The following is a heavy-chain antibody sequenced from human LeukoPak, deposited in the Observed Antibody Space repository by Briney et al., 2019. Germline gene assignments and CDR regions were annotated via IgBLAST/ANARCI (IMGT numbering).Heavy chain of an antibody. CDR2: IKSKVDGGTT. CDR1: GFTFSKFW. V-gene: IGHV3-15*01. Sequence: GGSLRLSCAASGFTFSKFWMSWGRQAPGKGLEWVGRIKSKVDGGTTDYAAPVKGRFTISRDDSKNTVYLQMNSLKAEDTAVYYCTTVGYCSGSSCAGFDIWGQGTMVTVSS. J-gene: IGHJ3*02. D-gene: IGHD2-15*01. CDR3: TTVGYCSGSSCAGFDI.